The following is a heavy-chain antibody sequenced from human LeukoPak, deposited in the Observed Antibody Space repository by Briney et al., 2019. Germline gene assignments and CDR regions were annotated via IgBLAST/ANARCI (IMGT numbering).Heavy chain of an antibody. J-gene: IGHJ4*02. V-gene: IGHV4-34*01. CDR3: ARSLRTRFDY. CDR1: GGSFSGYY. Sequence: SETLSLTCAVYGGSFSGYYWSWIRQPPGKGLEWIGEINHSGSTNYNPSLKSRVTISVDTSKNQFSLKLSSVTAADTAVYYCARSLRTRFDYWGQGTLVTVSS. CDR2: INHSGST.